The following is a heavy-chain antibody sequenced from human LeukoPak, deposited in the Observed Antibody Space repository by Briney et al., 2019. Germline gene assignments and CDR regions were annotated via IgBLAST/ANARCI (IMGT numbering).Heavy chain of an antibody. V-gene: IGHV1-69*04. J-gene: IGHJ4*02. CDR2: IIPILGIA. CDR3: ARGSYYDSSGYYPDY. CDR1: GGTFSSYA. Sequence: SVKVSCKASGGTFSSYAISWVRQAPGQGLEWMGRIIPILGIANYAQKFQGRVTITADKSTSTAYMELSSLRSEDTAVYYCARGSYYDSSGYYPDYWGQGTLVTVS. D-gene: IGHD3-22*01.